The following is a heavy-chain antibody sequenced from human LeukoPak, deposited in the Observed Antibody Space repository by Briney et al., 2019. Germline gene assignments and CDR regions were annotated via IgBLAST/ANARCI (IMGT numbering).Heavy chain of an antibody. J-gene: IGHJ4*02. Sequence: SETLSLTCTVSGVSITSGGYYWMWIRQPAGKGLEWIGHVYTSGSTKYNPSLKTPVSISLDTSKNHFSLKVDSVTAADTAVYYCARASGIEDYWGQGTLVTISS. CDR1: GVSITSGGYY. CDR3: ARASGIEDY. CDR2: VYTSGST. V-gene: IGHV4-61*09. D-gene: IGHD3-10*01.